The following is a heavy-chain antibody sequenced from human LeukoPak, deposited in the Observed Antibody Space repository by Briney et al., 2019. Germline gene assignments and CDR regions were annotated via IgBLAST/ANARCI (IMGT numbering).Heavy chain of an antibody. J-gene: IGHJ4*02. CDR1: GFTFSSYW. CDR2: IKQDGSEK. Sequence: GGSLRLSCAASGFTFSSYWMSWVRQAPGKGLEWVANIKQDGSEKYYVDSVKGRFTISRDNAKNSLYLQMNSLRAEDTAVYYCARAPKPLLWFGEPLDYWGQGTLVTVSS. V-gene: IGHV3-7*03. D-gene: IGHD3-10*01. CDR3: ARAPKPLLWFGEPLDY.